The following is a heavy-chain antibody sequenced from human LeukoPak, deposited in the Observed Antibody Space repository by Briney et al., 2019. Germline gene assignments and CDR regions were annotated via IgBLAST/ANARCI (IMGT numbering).Heavy chain of an antibody. CDR3: ARVRATGAFDI. J-gene: IGHJ3*02. CDR2: INHSGST. Sequence: SETLSLTCAVYGGSFSGYYWTWIRQPPGKGLEWIGEINHSGSTNYNPSLKSRVTISVDTSKNQFSLKLSSVTAADTAVYYCARVRATGAFDIWGQGTMVTVSS. V-gene: IGHV4-34*01. D-gene: IGHD1-26*01. CDR1: GGSFSGYY.